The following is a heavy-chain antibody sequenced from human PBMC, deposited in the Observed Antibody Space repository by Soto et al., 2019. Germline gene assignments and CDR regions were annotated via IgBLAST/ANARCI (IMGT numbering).Heavy chain of an antibody. CDR1: GGTFSSYA. CDR3: ARQGSNEYYYYGMDV. J-gene: IGHJ6*02. Sequence: QVQLVQSGAEVKKPGSSVKVSCKASGGTFSSYAIKWVRQAPGQGLEWMGGIIRLFGTPDYAQRFQGRVTITADESTSTAYMELSSLRSGDTAVYYCARQGSNEYYYYGMDVWSQGTTVTVSS. D-gene: IGHD3-10*01. CDR2: IIRLFGTP. V-gene: IGHV1-69*12.